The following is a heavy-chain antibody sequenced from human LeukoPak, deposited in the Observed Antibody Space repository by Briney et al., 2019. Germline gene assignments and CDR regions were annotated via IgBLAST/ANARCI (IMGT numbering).Heavy chain of an antibody. CDR3: ARGPNLRFLEWLPSYGMDV. J-gene: IGHJ6*02. CDR1: GGSISSGDYY. V-gene: IGHV4-30-4*01. D-gene: IGHD3-3*01. Sequence: SETPSLTCTVSGGSISSGDYYWSWIRQPPGKGLEWIGYIYYSGSTYYNPSLKSRVTISVDTSKNQFSLKLSSVTAADTAVYYCARGPNLRFLEWLPSYGMDVWGQGTTVTVSS. CDR2: IYYSGST.